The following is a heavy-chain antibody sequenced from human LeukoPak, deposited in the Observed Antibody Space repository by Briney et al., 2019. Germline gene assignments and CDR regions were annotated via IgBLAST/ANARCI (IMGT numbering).Heavy chain of an antibody. CDR2: IIPIFGTA. CDR1: GGTFSSYA. V-gene: IGHV1-69*01. D-gene: IGHD5-24*01. J-gene: IGHJ4*02. Sequence: SVKVSCKASGGTFSSYAISWVRQAPGQGLEWMGGIIPIFGTANYAQKFQGRVTITADESTSTAYMELSSLKSEDTAVYYCARDGRDGYNLVYWGQGTLVTVSS. CDR3: ARDGRDGYNLVY.